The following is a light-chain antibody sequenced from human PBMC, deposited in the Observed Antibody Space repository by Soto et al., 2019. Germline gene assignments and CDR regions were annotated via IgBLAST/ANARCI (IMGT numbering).Light chain of an antibody. J-gene: IGKJ2*01. CDR3: HHYGASPYT. V-gene: IGKV3-20*01. CDR1: QSISSNY. Sequence: IVLTQSPGTLSLSPGTRATLSCRASQSISSNYLAWYQQKPGQPPRLLIYGSSSRATGIPDRFSGGGSGTDFTLTISRLEPEDFAMYYCHHYGASPYTFGQGTKLELK. CDR2: GSS.